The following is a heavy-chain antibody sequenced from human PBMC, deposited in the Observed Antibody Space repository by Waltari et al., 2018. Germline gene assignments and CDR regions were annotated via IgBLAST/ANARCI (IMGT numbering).Heavy chain of an antibody. J-gene: IGHJ4*02. V-gene: IGHV4-39*01. CDR1: GGSISSTSYY. CDR3: ARPGRVGGGSLMGLDY. CDR2: FIYNGNP. D-gene: IGHD2-15*01. Sequence: QLQLQESGPGLVKPSETLSLICSISGGSISSTSYYWGWIRQPPGKGLEWIGSFIYNGNPSYTPSIKSRISFFVATSKNLFLLQLRSVTAADTAMYYCARPGRVGGGSLMGLDYWGQGTLVTVSS.